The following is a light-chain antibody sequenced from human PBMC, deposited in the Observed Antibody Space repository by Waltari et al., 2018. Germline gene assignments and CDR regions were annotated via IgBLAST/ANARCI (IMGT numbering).Light chain of an antibody. CDR2: SNN. CDR3: AAWDDSLNGLVV. Sequence: QSVLTQPPSASGTPGQRVTISCSGSSSNIGSNTVNWYQHPPGTAPKLLIYSNNRRPSGGPDRFSRSKSGTSASLAISGLQSEDEADYYCAAWDDSLNGLVVFGGGTKLTVL. J-gene: IGLJ2*01. CDR1: SSNIGSNT. V-gene: IGLV1-44*01.